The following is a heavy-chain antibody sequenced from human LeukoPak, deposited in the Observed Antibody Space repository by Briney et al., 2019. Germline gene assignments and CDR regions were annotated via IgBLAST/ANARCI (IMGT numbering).Heavy chain of an antibody. CDR1: GYSISSGYY. V-gene: IGHV4-38-2*01. D-gene: IGHD1-1*01. Sequence: SETLSLTCAVSGYSISSGYYWGWIRQPPGKGLERIGSIYHSGSTYYNPSLKSRVTISVDTSKNQFSLKLSSVTAADTAVYYCARHQRFLDYFDYWGQGTLVTVSS. J-gene: IGHJ4*02. CDR2: IYHSGST. CDR3: ARHQRFLDYFDY.